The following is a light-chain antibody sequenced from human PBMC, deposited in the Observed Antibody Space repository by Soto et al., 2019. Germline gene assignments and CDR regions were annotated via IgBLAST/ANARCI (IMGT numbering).Light chain of an antibody. V-gene: IGKV1-39*01. CDR1: HPISNY. J-gene: IGKJ5*01. CDR3: QQTCATPIT. Sequence: DIPMTQSPSSLSASVGDRVTITCRASHPISNYLNWYQHRPGKAPKLLIYGASTLQSGVPSRFSGSESGTDFTLTITSLQPEDCATYYCQQTCATPITFGQGTRLEIK. CDR2: GAS.